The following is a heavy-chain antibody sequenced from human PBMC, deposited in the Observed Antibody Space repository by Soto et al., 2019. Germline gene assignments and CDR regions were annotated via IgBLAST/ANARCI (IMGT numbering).Heavy chain of an antibody. CDR3: ASVLEDVMGYYYGMDV. Sequence: QVQLVESGGGVVQPGRSLRLSCAASGFTFSNYGMHWVRQAPGKGLEWVAVIWYDGSNKYYADSVKGRFTISRDNSKNTLYLQMNSLRAEDTAVYYCASVLEDVMGYYYGMDVWGQGTTVTVSS. V-gene: IGHV3-33*01. J-gene: IGHJ6*02. D-gene: IGHD3-16*01. CDR2: IWYDGSNK. CDR1: GFTFSNYG.